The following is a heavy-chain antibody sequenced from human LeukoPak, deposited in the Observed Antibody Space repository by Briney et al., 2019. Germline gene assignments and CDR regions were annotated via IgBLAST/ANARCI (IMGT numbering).Heavy chain of an antibody. CDR1: GFTFSNYW. D-gene: IGHD3-22*01. CDR3: AKAPHYYDNSYFDY. CDR2: IKQDGSEK. V-gene: IGHV3-7*03. Sequence: GGSLRLSCAASGFTFSNYWITWVRQAPGKGLEWVANIKQDGSEKYYMDSVKGRFTISRDNAKNSLFLQMNSLRAEDTAVYYCAKAPHYYDNSYFDYWGQGTLVTVSS. J-gene: IGHJ4*02.